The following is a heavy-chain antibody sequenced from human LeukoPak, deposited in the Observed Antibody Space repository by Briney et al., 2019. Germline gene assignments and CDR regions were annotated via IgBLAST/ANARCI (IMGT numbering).Heavy chain of an antibody. Sequence: SETLSLTCAVSGYSISSGYYWGCIRQPPGKRLECIGSIYHTGSTYYNPSLQSRVTVSLDSPKNQFSLKLTSVTAADTAVYYCASGGTAVVMALTYYFDTWGQGTPVTVSS. CDR2: IYHTGST. D-gene: IGHD3-22*01. CDR1: GYSISSGYY. V-gene: IGHV4-38-2*01. CDR3: ASGGTAVVMALTYYFDT. J-gene: IGHJ4*02.